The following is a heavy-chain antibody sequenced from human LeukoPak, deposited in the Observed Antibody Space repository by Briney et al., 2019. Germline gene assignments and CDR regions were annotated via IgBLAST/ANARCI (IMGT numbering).Heavy chain of an antibody. CDR2: IYYSGST. J-gene: IGHJ4*02. CDR1: GGSISSSSYY. CDR3: ARGRLITMVRGVIPFDY. D-gene: IGHD3-10*01. V-gene: IGHV4-39*07. Sequence: SETLSLTCTVSGGSISSSSYYWGWIRQPPGQGLEWIVSIYYSGSTNYNPSLKCRVTISVDTSKNQFSLKVTSVTAADTAVYYCARGRLITMVRGVIPFDYWGQGTLVTVSS.